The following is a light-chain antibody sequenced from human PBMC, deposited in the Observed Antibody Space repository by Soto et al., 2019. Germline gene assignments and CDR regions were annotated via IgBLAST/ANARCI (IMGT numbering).Light chain of an antibody. CDR1: SGDVGSYNL. CDR3: CSYAGSSTV. CDR2: EVS. V-gene: IGLV2-23*02. J-gene: IGLJ1*01. Sequence: QSVLTQPASVSGSPGQSITISCTGTSGDVGSYNLVSWYQQHPGKAPKLMICEVSKRPSGVSNRFSGSKSGNTASLTLSGLQAEDEADYYCCSYAGSSTVFGTGTKLTVL.